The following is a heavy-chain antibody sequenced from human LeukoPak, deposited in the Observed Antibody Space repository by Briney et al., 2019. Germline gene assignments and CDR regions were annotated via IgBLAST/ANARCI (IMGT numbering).Heavy chain of an antibody. CDR1: GYTFTSYD. Sequence: GASVKVSCKASGYTFTSYDINWVRQATGQGLEWMGWMNPNSGNTGYAQKFQGRVTMTRNTSISTAYMELSSLRSEDTAVYYCAREGELGYSYAKHYYYYYMDVWGKGTTVTISS. CDR3: AREGELGYSYAKHYYYYYMDV. D-gene: IGHD5-18*01. J-gene: IGHJ6*03. V-gene: IGHV1-8*01. CDR2: MNPNSGNT.